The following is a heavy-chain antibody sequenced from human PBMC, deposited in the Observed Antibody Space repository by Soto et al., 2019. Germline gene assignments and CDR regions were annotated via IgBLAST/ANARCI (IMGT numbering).Heavy chain of an antibody. CDR1: GFTFGGYA. V-gene: IGHV3-49*03. CDR3: TRVRYCSGGSCYGPYYYYYYMDV. D-gene: IGHD2-15*01. CDR2: IRSKAYGGTI. J-gene: IGHJ6*03. Sequence: GGSLRLSCTASGFTFGGYAMNWFRQAPGKGLEWVGFIRSKAYGGTIEYAASVKGRFTISRDDSKSIAFLQMNGLETEDTAVYYCTRVRYCSGGSCYGPYYYYYYMDVWGKGTTVTVSS.